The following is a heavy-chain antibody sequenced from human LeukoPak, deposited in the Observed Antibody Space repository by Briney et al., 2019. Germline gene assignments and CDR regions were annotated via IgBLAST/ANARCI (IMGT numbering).Heavy chain of an antibody. V-gene: IGHV4-59*01. CDR3: ARVEQPYYYYMDV. Sequence: PSETLSLTCTVSGGSISSYYWSWIRQPPGKGLEWIGYIFYTGSTNYNPSLKSRVTISVDTSKNQFSLKLSSVTAADTAVYYCARVEQPYYYYMDVWGKGTTVTVSS. CDR2: IFYTGST. CDR1: GGSISSYY. J-gene: IGHJ6*03. D-gene: IGHD6-13*01.